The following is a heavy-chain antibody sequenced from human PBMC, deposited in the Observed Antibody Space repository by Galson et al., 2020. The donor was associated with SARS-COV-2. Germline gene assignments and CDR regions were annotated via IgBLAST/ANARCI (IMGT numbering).Heavy chain of an antibody. D-gene: IGHD2-15*01. Sequence: ASVKVSCKASGYTFTSYAMNWVRQAPGQGLEWMGWINTNTGNPTYAQGFTGRFVFSLDTSVSTAYLQISSLKAEDTAVYYCARDLSDCSGGSCYFKVWNWFDPWGQGTLVTVSS. V-gene: IGHV7-4-1*02. CDR1: GYTFTSYA. CDR3: ARDLSDCSGGSCYFKVWNWFDP. J-gene: IGHJ5*02. CDR2: INTNTGNP.